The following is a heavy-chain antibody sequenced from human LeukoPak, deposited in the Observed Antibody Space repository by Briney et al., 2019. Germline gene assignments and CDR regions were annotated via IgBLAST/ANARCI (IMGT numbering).Heavy chain of an antibody. V-gene: IGHV4-38-2*02. CDR3: ARALTAAGTEAVDI. CDR1: GYSISSGYY. Sequence: PSETLSLTCTVSGYSISSGYYWGWIRAPPGKGLEWIGSIYRVYHTGTTYYTPSLKSPVTISVYTSKNHFSLKRSSVTAADTAVYYCARALTAAGTEAVDIWGQGTMVTVSS. D-gene: IGHD6-13*01. J-gene: IGHJ3*02. CDR2: IYRVYHTGTT.